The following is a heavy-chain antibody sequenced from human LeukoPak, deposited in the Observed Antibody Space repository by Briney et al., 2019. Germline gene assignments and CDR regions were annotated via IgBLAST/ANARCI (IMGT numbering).Heavy chain of an antibody. J-gene: IGHJ4*02. CDR3: ARGRDYYDSSGYPAPTLAPPTY. V-gene: IGHV1-69*13. D-gene: IGHD3-22*01. Sequence: ASVKVSCKASGGTFISYAISWVRQAPGQGLEWLGGIIPIFGTANYAQKFQGRVTITADESTSTVYMELSSLRSEDTAVYYCARGRDYYDSSGYPAPTLAPPTYWGQGTLVTVSS. CDR2: IIPIFGTA. CDR1: GGTFISYA.